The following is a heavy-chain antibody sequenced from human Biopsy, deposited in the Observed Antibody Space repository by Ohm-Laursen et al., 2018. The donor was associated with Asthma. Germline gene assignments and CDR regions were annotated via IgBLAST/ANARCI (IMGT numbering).Heavy chain of an antibody. CDR1: GGSISDYY. J-gene: IGHJ5*02. Sequence: SLTLSFTCTVSGGSISDYYKTWFRPPPGKGLEWIVYIYYSGSTNYNPSLKSRVTISEDTSKNQFSLKLTSVTAADTAVYYCARGVITNWFDPWGQGTLVTVSS. V-gene: IGHV4-59*13. CDR2: IYYSGST. D-gene: IGHD3-16*02. CDR3: ARGVITNWFDP.